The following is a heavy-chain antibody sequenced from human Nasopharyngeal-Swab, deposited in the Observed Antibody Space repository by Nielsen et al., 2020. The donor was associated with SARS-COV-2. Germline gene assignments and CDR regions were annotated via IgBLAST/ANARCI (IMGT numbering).Heavy chain of an antibody. V-gene: IGHV3-48*03. Sequence: GESLKISCAASGFTFSSYEMNWVRQAPGKGLEWVSYISSSGSTIYYADSVKGRFTISRDNAKNSLYLQMNSLRAEDTAVYYYARDPTPSITIFGVVIMSPDGMDVWGQGTTVTVSS. CDR1: GFTFSSYE. D-gene: IGHD3-3*01. CDR2: ISSSGSTI. CDR3: ARDPTPSITIFGVVIMSPDGMDV. J-gene: IGHJ6*02.